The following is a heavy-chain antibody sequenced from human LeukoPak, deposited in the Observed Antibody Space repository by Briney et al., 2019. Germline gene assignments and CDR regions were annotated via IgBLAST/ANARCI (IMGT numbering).Heavy chain of an antibody. CDR1: GYTFTGYY. CDR3: ARAKYDSSGYYAPSPPPDY. V-gene: IGHV1-2*02. Sequence: ASVKVSCKASGYTFTGYYMHWVRQAPGQGLEWMGWINPNSGGTNYAQKFQGRVTMTRDTSISTAYMELSRLRSDDTAVYYCARAKYDSSGYYAPSPPPDYWGQGTLVTVSS. CDR2: INPNSGGT. J-gene: IGHJ4*02. D-gene: IGHD3-22*01.